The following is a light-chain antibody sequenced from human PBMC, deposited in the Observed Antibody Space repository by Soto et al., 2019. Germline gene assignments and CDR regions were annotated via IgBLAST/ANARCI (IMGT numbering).Light chain of an antibody. CDR3: QQYEKGGLT. V-gene: IGKV1-33*01. J-gene: IGKJ4*01. CDR2: DGS. CDR1: QDISNY. Sequence: DIQMTQSPSSLSASVGDRVTITCQASQDISNYLNWYQQKPGEAPKLLISDGSNLETGVPSRFSGSGSGTHFTFTISSLQPEDFATYHCQQYEKGGLTFGGGTKVEIK.